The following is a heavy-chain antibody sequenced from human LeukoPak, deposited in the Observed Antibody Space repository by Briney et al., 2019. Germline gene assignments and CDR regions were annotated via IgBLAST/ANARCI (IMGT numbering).Heavy chain of an antibody. CDR1: GYSFTSYW. CDR2: IYPGDSDT. CDR3: AIQYYDSSGYFQNDAFDV. Sequence: GESLKISCKGSGYSFTSYWIGWVRQMPGKGLEWMGIIYPGDSDTRYSPSFQGQVTISADKSTSTAYLQWSSLKASDTAVYYCAIQYYDSSGYFQNDAFDVWAKGQWSPSLQ. D-gene: IGHD3-22*01. J-gene: IGHJ3*01. V-gene: IGHV5-51*01.